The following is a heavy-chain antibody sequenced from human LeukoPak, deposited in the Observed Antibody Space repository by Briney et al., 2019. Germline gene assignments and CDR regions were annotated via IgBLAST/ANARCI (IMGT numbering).Heavy chain of an antibody. CDR1: GFTISSYE. V-gene: IGHV3-48*03. D-gene: IGHD2-21*01. CDR3: ARDYSVPGDGLDP. CDR2: ISSSGTTM. J-gene: IGHJ5*02. Sequence: GGSLRLSCEASGFTISSYEMSWVRQAPGQGLEWVSYISSSGTTMFYSDSVKGRFTISRDSTKNSLYLQMNSLRVEDTAIYYCARDYSVPGDGLDPWGQGTLVTVSS.